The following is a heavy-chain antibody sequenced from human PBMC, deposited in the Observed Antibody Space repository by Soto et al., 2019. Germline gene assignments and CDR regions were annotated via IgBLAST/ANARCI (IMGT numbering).Heavy chain of an antibody. CDR3: ARRRDGLERYSRSSYFFDH. V-gene: IGHV4-39*01. CDR1: GDSISSSNYY. Sequence: QLQLQESGPGLVKPSETLSLTCTVSGDSISSSNYYWAWIRQPPGKGLEWIGNIHHTGSTYYSPSLKSRVAISVDTSRNQFSLKLSSVTAADTSVFFCARRRDGLERYSRSSYFFDHWGQGILVTVSS. D-gene: IGHD6-6*01. J-gene: IGHJ4*02. CDR2: IHHTGST.